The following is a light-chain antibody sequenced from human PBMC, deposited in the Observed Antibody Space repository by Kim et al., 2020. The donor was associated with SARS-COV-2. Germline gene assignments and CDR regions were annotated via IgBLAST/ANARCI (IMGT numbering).Light chain of an antibody. CDR3: QQRSTWPV. J-gene: IGKJ4*01. CDR1: QSVSRH. V-gene: IGKV3-11*01. CDR2: DTS. Sequence: ALSPGERATPSCRASQSVSRHFAWYQQKPGQAPRLLIYDTSNRATGIPARFSGSGSGTDFTLTISSLEPEDFAVYYCQQRSTWPVFGGGTKVDIK.